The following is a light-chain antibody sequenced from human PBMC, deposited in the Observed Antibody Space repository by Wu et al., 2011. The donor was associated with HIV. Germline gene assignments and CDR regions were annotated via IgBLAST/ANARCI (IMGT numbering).Light chain of an antibody. CDR2: AAS. V-gene: IGKV3-11*01. Sequence: EVVLTQSPATLSLSPGERATLSCRASRSVNSLLAWYQQKSGQPPRLLIYAASQRASGIPTRFSGRGSGTDFTLIISRLEPEDSAVYYCQQYATSPHTFGQGTKLEIK. CDR1: RSVNSL. CDR3: QQYATSPHT. J-gene: IGKJ2*01.